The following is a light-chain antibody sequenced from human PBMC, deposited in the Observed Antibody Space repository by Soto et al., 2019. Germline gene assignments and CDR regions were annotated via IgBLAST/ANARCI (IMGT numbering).Light chain of an antibody. CDR3: YSYAGSNNYV. V-gene: IGLV2-8*01. CDR2: EVS. J-gene: IGLJ1*01. Sequence: QSALTQPPSASGSPGQSVTISCTGTSSDVGGYDYVSWYRQHPGKAPKLMIFEVSKRPSGVPDRFSGSKSANTASLTVSGLQAEDEADYYCYSYAGSNNYVFGTGTKLTVL. CDR1: SSDVGGYDY.